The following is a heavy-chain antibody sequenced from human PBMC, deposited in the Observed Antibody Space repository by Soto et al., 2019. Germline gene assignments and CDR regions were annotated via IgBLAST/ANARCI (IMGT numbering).Heavy chain of an antibody. CDR3: ARRGSGSYYDY. J-gene: IGHJ4*02. Sequence: EVQLLESGGGLVQPGGSLRLSCAASGFTFSSYAMRWVRQAPGKGLEWVSAISGSGDSTYYADSVKGRFTISRDNSKNTLYLQMNMLRAEDTAVYYCARRGSGSYYDYWGQGTLVTVSS. V-gene: IGHV3-23*01. D-gene: IGHD1-26*01. CDR1: GFTFSSYA. CDR2: ISGSGDST.